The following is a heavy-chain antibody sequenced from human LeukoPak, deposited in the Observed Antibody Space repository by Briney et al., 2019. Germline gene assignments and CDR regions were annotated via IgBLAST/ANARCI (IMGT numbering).Heavy chain of an antibody. CDR3: ARTPSLAYGELDY. D-gene: IGHD4-17*01. CDR1: GGSISSGDYY. Sequence: PSETLSLTCTVSGGSISSGDYYWSWIRQPPGKGLEWIGYIYYSGSTYYNPSLKSRVTISVDTSKNQFSLKLSSVTAADTAVYYCARTPSLAYGELDYWGQGTLVTVSS. V-gene: IGHV4-30-4*08. J-gene: IGHJ4*02. CDR2: IYYSGST.